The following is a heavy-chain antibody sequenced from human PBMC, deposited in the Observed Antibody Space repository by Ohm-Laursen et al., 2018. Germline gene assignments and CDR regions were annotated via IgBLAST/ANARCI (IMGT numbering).Heavy chain of an antibody. J-gene: IGHJ2*01. CDR2: INPGDGST. CDR1: GYNFTSFY. Sequence: SVKVSCKASGYNFTSFYIHWVRQAPGQGLEWMGMINPGDGSTNYAQNYRGRVTLTRDTSTSTIYMELRSLRFEDTAVYYCARDFWARYFDLWGRGTLLAVSS. D-gene: IGHD3-3*01. V-gene: IGHV1-46*01. CDR3: ARDFWARYFDL.